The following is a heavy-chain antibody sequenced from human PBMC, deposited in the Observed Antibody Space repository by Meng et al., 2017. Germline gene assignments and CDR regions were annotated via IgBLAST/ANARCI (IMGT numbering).Heavy chain of an antibody. CDR2: IWYDGSNK. J-gene: IGHJ4*02. CDR1: GFTFSSYG. CDR3: ARDGYCSGGSCYRTQFDY. V-gene: IGHV3-33*01. Sequence: GESLKISCAASGFTFSSYGMHWVHQAPGKGLEWVAVIWYDGSNKYYADSVKGRFTISRDNSKNTLYLQMNSLRAEDTAVYYCARDGYCSGGSCYRTQFDYWGQGTLVTVSS. D-gene: IGHD2-15*01.